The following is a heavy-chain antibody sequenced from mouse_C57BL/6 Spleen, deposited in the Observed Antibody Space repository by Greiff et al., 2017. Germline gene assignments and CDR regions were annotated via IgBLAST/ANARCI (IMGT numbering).Heavy chain of an antibody. CDR2: IDPSDSYT. D-gene: IGHD2-1*01. J-gene: IGHJ4*01. CDR1: GYTFTSYW. V-gene: IGHV1-59*01. CDR3: AREGNYEDYAMDS. Sequence: VQLQQPGAELVRPGTSVKLSCKASGYTFTSYWMHWVKQRPGQGLEWIGVIDPSDSYTNYNHKFKGKATLTVDTSSSTAYMQLSSLTSEDSAVYYRAREGNYEDYAMDSWGQGTSVTVSS.